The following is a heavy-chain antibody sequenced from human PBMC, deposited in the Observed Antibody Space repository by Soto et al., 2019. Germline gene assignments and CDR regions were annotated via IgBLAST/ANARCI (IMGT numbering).Heavy chain of an antibody. J-gene: IGHJ5*02. Sequence: PSETLSLTSAVSGCSSSNNNLWSLVRQSPGKGLEWIGEIHHSGSTNYNTSLKSRVTISVDESKNHFSLNLGSVTAEDTAVYYCVRGPTSGWNAWGQGTLVTVSS. CDR2: IHHSGST. D-gene: IGHD6-19*01. V-gene: IGHV4-4*02. CDR3: VRGPTSGWNA. CDR1: GCSSSNNNL.